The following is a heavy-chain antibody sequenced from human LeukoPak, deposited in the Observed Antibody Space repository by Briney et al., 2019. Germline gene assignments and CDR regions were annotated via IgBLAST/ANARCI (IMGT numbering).Heavy chain of an antibody. CDR2: ISGSGGST. J-gene: IGHJ4*02. CDR3: ARDPLGEYDHSGYYDK. V-gene: IGHV3-23*01. CDR1: GFTFSSYA. Sequence: GGSLRLSCAASGFTFSSYAMSWVRQAPGKGLEWVSAISGSGGSTYYADSVKGRFTISRDNSKNTLYLQMNSLRAEDTAVYYCARDPLGEYDHSGYYDKWGQGTLVTVSS. D-gene: IGHD3-22*01.